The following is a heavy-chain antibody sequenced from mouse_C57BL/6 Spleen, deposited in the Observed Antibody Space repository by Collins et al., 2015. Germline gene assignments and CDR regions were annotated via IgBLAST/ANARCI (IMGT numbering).Heavy chain of an antibody. CDR2: INPSNGRT. J-gene: IGHJ4*01. CDR3: ARWGGNHLPYYYAMDY. Sequence: QVQLQQPGAELAKPGASVKLSCKASGYTFTSYWMHWVKQRPGQGLEWIGEINPSNGRTNYNEKFKSKATLTVDKSSSTAYMQLSSLTSEDSAVYYCARWGGNHLPYYYAMDYWGQGTSVTVSS. V-gene: IGHV1S81*02. CDR1: GYTFTSYW. D-gene: IGHD2-1*01.